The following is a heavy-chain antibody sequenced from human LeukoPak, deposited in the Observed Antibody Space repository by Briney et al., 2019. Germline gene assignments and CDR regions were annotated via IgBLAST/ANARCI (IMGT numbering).Heavy chain of an antibody. V-gene: IGHV4-34*01. CDR3: ARGMILGYCSGGSCYSIRNWFDP. Sequence: PSETLSLTCAVYGGSFSGYYWSWIRQPPGKGLEWIGEINHSGSTNYNPSLESRVTISVDTSKNQFSLKLSSVTAADTAVYYCARGMILGYCSGGSCYSIRNWFDPWGQGTLVTVSS. CDR2: INHSGST. D-gene: IGHD2-15*01. CDR1: GGSFSGYY. J-gene: IGHJ5*02.